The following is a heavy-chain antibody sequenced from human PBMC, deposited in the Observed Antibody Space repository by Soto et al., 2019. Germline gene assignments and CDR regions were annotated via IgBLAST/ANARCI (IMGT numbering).Heavy chain of an antibody. D-gene: IGHD1-1*01. J-gene: IGHJ4*02. CDR1: GGTFSSYT. CDR3: ARDPPREEHRLSEVYFDY. Sequence: QVQLVQSGAEVKKPGSSVKVSCKASGGTFSSYTISWVRQAPGQGLEWMGRIIPILGIANYAQKFQGRVTITAEKSTSTAYMELSSLRSEDTAVYYCARDPPREEHRLSEVYFDYWGQGTLVTVSS. V-gene: IGHV1-69*08. CDR2: IIPILGIA.